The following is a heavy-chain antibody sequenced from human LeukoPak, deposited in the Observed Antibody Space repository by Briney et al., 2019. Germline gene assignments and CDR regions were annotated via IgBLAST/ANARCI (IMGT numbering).Heavy chain of an antibody. CDR3: ARGGYCSGGSCYPSMGSDY. CDR1: GFTFSSYN. CDR2: ISSSSSTI. D-gene: IGHD2-15*01. J-gene: IGHJ4*02. Sequence: GGSLRPSCAASGFTFSSYNMNWVRQAPGKGLEWVSYISSSSSTIYYADSVKGRFTISRDNAKNSLYLQMNSLRAEDTAVYYCARGGYCSGGSCYPSMGSDYWGQGTLVTVSS. V-gene: IGHV3-48*04.